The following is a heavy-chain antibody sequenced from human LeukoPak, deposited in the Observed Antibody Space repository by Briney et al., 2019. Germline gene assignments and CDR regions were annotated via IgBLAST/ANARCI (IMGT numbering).Heavy chain of an antibody. CDR2: INSDGSTT. V-gene: IGHV3-74*01. D-gene: IGHD6-13*01. Sequence: RTGGSLRLSCAASGFTFSSYWMHWVRQAPGKGLVWVSRINSDGSTTNYADSVKGRFTISRDNSKNTLYLQMSSLRAEDTAMYYCASGDLAAAATGYWGQGTLVTVSS. CDR3: ASGDLAAAATGY. J-gene: IGHJ4*02. CDR1: GFTFSSYW.